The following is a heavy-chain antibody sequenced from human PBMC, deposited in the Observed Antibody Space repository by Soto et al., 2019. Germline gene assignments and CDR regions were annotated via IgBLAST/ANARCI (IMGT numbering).Heavy chain of an antibody. J-gene: IGHJ4*02. V-gene: IGHV1-69*08. CDR1: GGTFSNYT. D-gene: IGHD1-20*01. Sequence: QVQLVQSGAEVKKPGSSVKVSCKASGGTFSNYTITWVRQAPGQGLEWMGRIISILGIANYAQNFQGRVTITADKSTSTAYMELSSLTSEDTAVYYCAREPASYNWNDGYFDYWGQGTLVTVSS. CDR3: AREPASYNWNDGYFDY. CDR2: IISILGIA.